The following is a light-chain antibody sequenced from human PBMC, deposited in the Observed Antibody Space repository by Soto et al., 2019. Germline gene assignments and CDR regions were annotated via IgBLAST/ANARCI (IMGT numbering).Light chain of an antibody. CDR3: QHRANRPLT. J-gene: IGKJ4*01. CDR2: DAY. CDR1: QSFSSY. V-gene: IGKV3-11*01. Sequence: EIVLTQAPATLSLSPGERATLSCRASQSFSSYLDWYQQKRGQAPRLLIYDAYNRATGIPARFSGSGYGTYFTLTISCLGLEDLAVYYFQHRANRPLTFGGGTKVEIK.